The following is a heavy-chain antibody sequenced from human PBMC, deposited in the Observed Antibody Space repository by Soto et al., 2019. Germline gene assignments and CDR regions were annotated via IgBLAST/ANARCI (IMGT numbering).Heavy chain of an antibody. Sequence: SGPTLVKPTETLTLTCTLSGFSLSKARMGVNWIRQPPGKALEWLAHIFWNDERSYNTSLKSRLTISRDTSKSQVVLTMTNVDPVDTGTYFCARALREELPIYYFDSWGQGTLVTVSS. J-gene: IGHJ4*02. CDR2: IFWNDER. V-gene: IGHV2-26*01. CDR1: GFSLSKARMG. CDR3: ARALREELPIYYFDS. D-gene: IGHD1-7*01.